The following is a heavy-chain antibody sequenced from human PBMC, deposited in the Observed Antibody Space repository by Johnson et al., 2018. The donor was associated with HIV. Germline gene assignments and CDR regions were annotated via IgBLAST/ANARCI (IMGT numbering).Heavy chain of an antibody. V-gene: IGHV3-30*04. CDR2: ISYDGSNK. D-gene: IGHD3-22*01. J-gene: IGHJ3*02. CDR1: GFTFGSYA. CDR3: ARDYPYDRSPRGAFDI. Sequence: QVQLVESGGGVVQPGRSLRLSCAASGFTFGSYAMHWVRQAPGKGLEWVAVISYDGSNKYYADSVKGRFTISRDNSKNTLYLQMNSLRAEDTAVYFCARDYPYDRSPRGAFDIWGQGTMVTVSS.